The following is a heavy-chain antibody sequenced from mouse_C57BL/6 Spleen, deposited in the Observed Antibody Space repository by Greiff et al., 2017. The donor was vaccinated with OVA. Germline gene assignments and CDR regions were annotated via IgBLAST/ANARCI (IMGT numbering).Heavy chain of an antibody. CDR3: ARSYSNYFDY. D-gene: IGHD2-5*01. Sequence: EVQLQQSGPVLVKPGASVKMSCKASGYTFTDYYMNWVKQSHGKSLEWIGVINPYNGGTSYNQKLKGKATLTVDKSSSTAYMELNSLTSEDSAVYYCARSYSNYFDYWGQGTTLTVSS. CDR2: INPYNGGT. CDR1: GYTFTDYY. J-gene: IGHJ2*01. V-gene: IGHV1-19*01.